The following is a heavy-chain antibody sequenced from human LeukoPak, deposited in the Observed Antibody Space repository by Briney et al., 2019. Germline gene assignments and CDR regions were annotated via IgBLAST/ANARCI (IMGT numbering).Heavy chain of an antibody. V-gene: IGHV4-34*01. Sequence: KPSETLSLTCAVYGGSFSGYYRSWIRQPPGKGLEWIGEINHSGSTNYNPSLKSRVTISVDTSKNQFSLKLSSVTAADTAVYYCARGWWRFGDYWGQGTLVTVSS. CDR3: ARGWWRFGDY. CDR2: INHSGST. J-gene: IGHJ4*02. CDR1: GGSFSGYY. D-gene: IGHD3-10*01.